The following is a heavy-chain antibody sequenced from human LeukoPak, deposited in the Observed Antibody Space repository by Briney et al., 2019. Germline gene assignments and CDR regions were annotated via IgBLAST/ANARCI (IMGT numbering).Heavy chain of an antibody. J-gene: IGHJ5*02. D-gene: IGHD3-9*01. Sequence: ASVKVSCKASGYTFTSYYMHWVRQAPGQGLEWMGIINPSGGSTSYAQKFQGRVTMTRDTSTSTVYMELSRLRSDDTAVYYCARYSLSGILTGYYEFDPWGQGTLVTVSS. CDR2: INPSGGST. CDR3: ARYSLSGILTGYYEFDP. CDR1: GYTFTSYY. V-gene: IGHV1-46*01.